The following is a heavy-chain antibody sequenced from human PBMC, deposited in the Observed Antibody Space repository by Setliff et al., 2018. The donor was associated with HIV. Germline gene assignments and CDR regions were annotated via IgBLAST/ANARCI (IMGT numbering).Heavy chain of an antibody. D-gene: IGHD3-10*01. CDR1: GGSFGVYR. J-gene: IGHJ5*02. V-gene: IGHV4-4*07. Sequence: PSETLSLTCTISGGSFGVYRWSWIRQSAGRGLEWIGRIDSSGTTDYKPSLKGRVAISVDMSRSQFSLRVTSVTAADTAVYFCARDRHSSGLGSYGPWGPGILVTVSS. CDR2: IDSSGTT. CDR3: ARDRHSSGLGSYGP.